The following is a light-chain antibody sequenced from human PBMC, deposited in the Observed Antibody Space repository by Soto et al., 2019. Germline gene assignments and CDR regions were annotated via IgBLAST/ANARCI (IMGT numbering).Light chain of an antibody. CDR2: DAS. Sequence: DIQMTQSPSPFPAPVGAKVTITCRASRGISSWLAWYQKKPGKAPKLLIYDASSLESGVPSRFGGSGSGTEFTLTISSLQPDGFATYYCQQYNSYWTFGQGTKVEIK. CDR3: QQYNSYWT. V-gene: IGKV1-5*01. J-gene: IGKJ1*01. CDR1: RGISSW.